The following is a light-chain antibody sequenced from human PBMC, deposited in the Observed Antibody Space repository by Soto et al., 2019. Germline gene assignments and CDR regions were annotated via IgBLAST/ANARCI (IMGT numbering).Light chain of an antibody. CDR2: NDN. V-gene: IGLV1-44*01. J-gene: IGLJ2*01. CDR3: AAWDGSLNHIL. CDR1: SSNMGSNT. Sequence: QSVLTQPPSASGTPGQGVAISCSGSSSNMGSNTVNWYQHLPGTAPKLLMYNDNQRPSGVPDRFFGSKSGTSASLAITGLQSEDGADYFCAAWDGSLNHILFGGGTKLTVL.